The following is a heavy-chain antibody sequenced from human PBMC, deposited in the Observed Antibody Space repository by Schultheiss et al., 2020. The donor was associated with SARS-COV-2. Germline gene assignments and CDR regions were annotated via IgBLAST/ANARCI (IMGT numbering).Heavy chain of an antibody. CDR3: ARGSGWYEYFDL. Sequence: SETLSLTCTVSGDSITSGGYYWSWIRQLPGKGLEWIGYIYHSGSTNYNPSLKSRVTISVDTSKNQFSLKLSSVTAADTAVYYCARGSGWYEYFDLWGRGTLVTVSS. V-gene: IGHV4-61*08. CDR1: GDSITSGGYY. J-gene: IGHJ2*01. CDR2: IYHSGST. D-gene: IGHD6-19*01.